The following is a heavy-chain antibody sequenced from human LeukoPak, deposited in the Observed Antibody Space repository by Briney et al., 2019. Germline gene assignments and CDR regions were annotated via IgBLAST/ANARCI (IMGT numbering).Heavy chain of an antibody. V-gene: IGHV3-21*01. CDR3: ARVPGDY. CDR2: ISSSNSLI. D-gene: IGHD3-10*01. CDR1: GFTFRSYS. Sequence: PGGSLRLSCAASGFTFRSYSMNWVLEAPGQGLEWVSSISSSNSLIYYADSVKGRFTISRDNSKNSLYLQMNSLRAEDTAVYYCARVPGDYWGQGTLVTVSS. J-gene: IGHJ4*02.